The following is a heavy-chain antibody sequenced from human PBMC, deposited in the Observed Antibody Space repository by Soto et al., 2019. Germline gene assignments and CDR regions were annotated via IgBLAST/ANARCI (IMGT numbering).Heavy chain of an antibody. CDR3: ARSERAVSCELETRSCELDTSYYYGMDV. CDR2: ISSSSSYI. D-gene: IGHD2-2*01. Sequence: GGSLRLSCAASGFTFSSYSMNWVRQAPGKGLEWVSSISSSSSYIYYADSVKGRFTISRDNGKNSLYLQRNRLRAEDTAVDYCARSERAVSCELETRSCELDTSYYYGMDVWGQGTTVTVSS. CDR1: GFTFSSYS. J-gene: IGHJ6*02. V-gene: IGHV3-21*01.